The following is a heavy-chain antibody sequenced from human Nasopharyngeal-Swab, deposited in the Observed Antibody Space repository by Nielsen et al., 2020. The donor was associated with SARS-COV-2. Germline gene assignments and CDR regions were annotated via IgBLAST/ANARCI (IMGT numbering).Heavy chain of an antibody. CDR2: TNEDGTIT. Sequence: GESLKISCGASGFTFSNFWMHWVRQTPGAGLVWVSRTNEDGTITNYADSVKGRFTISRENAENTLYLQMNSLRVEDTAVYYCARDVGGSGSNWGQGTLVTVSS. V-gene: IGHV3-74*01. CDR1: GFTFSNFW. J-gene: IGHJ4*02. CDR3: ARDVGGSGSN. D-gene: IGHD3-10*01.